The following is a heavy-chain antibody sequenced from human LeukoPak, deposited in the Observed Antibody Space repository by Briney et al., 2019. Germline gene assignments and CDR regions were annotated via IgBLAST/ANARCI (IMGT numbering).Heavy chain of an antibody. CDR2: IRHSGST. D-gene: IGHD6-13*01. CDR1: GGSISSGGYY. V-gene: IGHV4-61*08. Sequence: PSETLSLTCTVSGGSISSGGYYWSWIRQAPGKGLEWIGEIRHSGSTNYNPSLRGRVTVSVDTSKNQFSLRLTSVTAADTAVYYCARRGSWTYYYAMDVWGQGTTVTVSS. CDR3: ARRGSWTYYYAMDV. J-gene: IGHJ6*02.